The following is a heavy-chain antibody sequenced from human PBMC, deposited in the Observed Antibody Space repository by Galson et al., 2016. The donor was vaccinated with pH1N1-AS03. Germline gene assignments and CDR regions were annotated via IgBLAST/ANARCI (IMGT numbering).Heavy chain of an antibody. J-gene: IGHJ6*02. CDR3: VRDRGSGYDLFDYYYGMDV. Sequence: SVKVSCKASGYTFTSYAMHWVRQAPGQRLEWMGWINAGNGNTKYSQKFQGRVTITRDTSASTAYMELSNLRSEDTAVYYCVRDRGSGYDLFDYYYGMDVWGQGTTVTVSS. V-gene: IGHV1-3*01. CDR2: INAGNGNT. D-gene: IGHD5-12*01. CDR1: GYTFTSYA.